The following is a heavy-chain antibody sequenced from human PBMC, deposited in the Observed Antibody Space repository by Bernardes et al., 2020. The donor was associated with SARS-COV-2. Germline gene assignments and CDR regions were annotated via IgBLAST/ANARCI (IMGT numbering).Heavy chain of an antibody. J-gene: IGHJ4*02. V-gene: IGHV3-33*01. Sequence: GGSLRLSCAASGFTFSSYGMHWVRQAPGKGLEWVAVIWYDGSNKYYADSVKGRFTISRDNSKNTLYLQMNSLRAEDTAVYYCAREGLVGATTGLDYWGQGAMVTVSS. CDR3: AREGLVGATTGLDY. D-gene: IGHD1-26*01. CDR1: GFTFSSYG. CDR2: IWYDGSNK.